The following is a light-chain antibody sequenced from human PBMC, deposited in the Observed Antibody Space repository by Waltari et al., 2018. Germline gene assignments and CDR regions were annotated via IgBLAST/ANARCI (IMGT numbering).Light chain of an antibody. V-gene: IGKV1-39*01. J-gene: IGKJ2*01. Sequence: DIQMTQSPSSLSASVGDRVTITCQASQDISNYLNWYQQKPGKAPKLLIYDASNLEPGVPSRFSGRGSGTDFTLTISSLQPEDFATYYCQQSYSTPYTFGQGTKVEIK. CDR2: DAS. CDR3: QQSYSTPYT. CDR1: QDISNY.